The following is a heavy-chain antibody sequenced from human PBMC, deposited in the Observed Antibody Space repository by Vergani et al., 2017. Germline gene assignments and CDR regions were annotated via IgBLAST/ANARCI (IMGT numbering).Heavy chain of an antibody. Sequence: QVQLVQSGAEVKKPGSSVKVSCKASGGTFSSYAISWVRQAPGQGLEWLGGIIPIFGTANYAQTFQGRVTITADESTSTAYMELSSLRSEDTAVYYCARAEGEITINYYYCYMDVWGKGTTVTVSS. CDR1: GGTFSSYA. J-gene: IGHJ6*03. CDR3: ARAEGEITINYYYCYMDV. V-gene: IGHV1-69*01. CDR2: IIPIFGTA. D-gene: IGHD3-3*01.